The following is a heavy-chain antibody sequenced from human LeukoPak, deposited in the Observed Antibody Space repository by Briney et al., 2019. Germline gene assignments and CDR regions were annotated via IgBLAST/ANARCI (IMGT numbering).Heavy chain of an antibody. CDR3: ASAPPVVSDSYYYDSSGYYYPYYFDY. CDR1: GGTFSSYA. V-gene: IGHV1-69*06. CDR2: IIPIFGTA. D-gene: IGHD3-22*01. J-gene: IGHJ4*02. Sequence: SVKVSCKASGGTFSSYAISWVRQAPGQGLEWMGGIIPIFGTANYAQKFQGRVTITADKSTSTAYMELSSLRSEDTAVYYCASAPPVVSDSYYYDSSGYYYPYYFDYWGQGTLVTVSS.